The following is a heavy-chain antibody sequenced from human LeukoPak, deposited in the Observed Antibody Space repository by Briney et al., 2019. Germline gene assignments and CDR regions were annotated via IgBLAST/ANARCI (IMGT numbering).Heavy chain of an antibody. Sequence: ASVKLSCKASGYTFTGYYMHWVRQAPGQGLEWMGWINPNSGRTNYAQKFQGRVTMTRDTSISAVYMELSRLRSDDTAVYYCARDGTGVYNLVQYWGQGTLVTVSS. CDR2: INPNSGRT. D-gene: IGHD5-24*01. CDR3: ARDGTGVYNLVQY. CDR1: GYTFTGYY. V-gene: IGHV1-2*02. J-gene: IGHJ4*02.